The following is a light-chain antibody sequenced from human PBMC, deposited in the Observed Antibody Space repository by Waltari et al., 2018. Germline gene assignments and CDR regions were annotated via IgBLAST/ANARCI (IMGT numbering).Light chain of an antibody. Sequence: QSALTQPASVSGSPGQSITISCSGSSSDVGGFDSLSWYQDRPGHAPKVIIYDVSNRPSVVTDRFSGAKSGNTASLTISWLKADDEAHYYGYSQSFNSILLFDGGTKVTVL. CDR3: YSQSFNSILL. CDR1: SSDVGGFDS. CDR2: DVS. V-gene: IGLV2-14*03. J-gene: IGLJ2*01.